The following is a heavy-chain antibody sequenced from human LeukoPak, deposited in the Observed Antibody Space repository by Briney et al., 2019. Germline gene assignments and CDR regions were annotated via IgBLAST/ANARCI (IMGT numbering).Heavy chain of an antibody. CDR1: GYTFTGYY. J-gene: IGHJ5*02. Sequence: ASVKVSCKASGYTFTGYYMYWGLQAPGQGLVWMGWINPNSGGTNYAQKFQGRVTMTRDTSISTAYMELSRLRSDDTAVYYCARDRAVVPAATNWFDPWGQGTLVTVSS. D-gene: IGHD2-2*01. V-gene: IGHV1-2*02. CDR2: INPNSGGT. CDR3: ARDRAVVPAATNWFDP.